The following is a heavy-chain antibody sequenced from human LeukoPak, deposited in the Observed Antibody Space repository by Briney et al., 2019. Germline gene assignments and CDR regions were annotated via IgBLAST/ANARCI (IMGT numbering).Heavy chain of an antibody. CDR3: ARSRPYLGTLRWDRGLVY. D-gene: IGHD4-23*01. CDR1: GGSFSGYY. Sequence: SETLSLTCAVYGGSFSGYYWSWIRQPPGKGLEWIGEINHSGSTNCNPSLKSRVTISVDTSKDQFSLKLSSVTAADTAVYYCARSRPYLGTLRWDRGLVYWGQGTLVTVSS. CDR2: INHSGST. V-gene: IGHV4-34*01. J-gene: IGHJ4*02.